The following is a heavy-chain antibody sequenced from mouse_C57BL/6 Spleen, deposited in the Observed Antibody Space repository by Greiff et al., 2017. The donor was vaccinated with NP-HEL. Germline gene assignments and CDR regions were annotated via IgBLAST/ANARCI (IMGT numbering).Heavy chain of an antibody. D-gene: IGHD2-3*01. V-gene: IGHV6-6*01. Sequence: EVKLMESGGGLVQPGGSMKLSCAASGFTFSDAWMDWVRQSPEKGLEWVAEIRNKANNHATYYAESVKGRFTISSDDSKSSVYLQMNSLRAEDTGIYYCTTPFYDGYCAWFAYWGQGTLVTVSA. CDR3: TTPFYDGYCAWFAY. CDR1: GFTFSDAW. CDR2: IRNKANNHAT. J-gene: IGHJ3*01.